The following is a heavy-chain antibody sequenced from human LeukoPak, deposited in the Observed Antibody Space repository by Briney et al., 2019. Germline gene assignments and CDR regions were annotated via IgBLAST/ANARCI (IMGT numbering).Heavy chain of an antibody. V-gene: IGHV4-59*08. CDR2: IYYSGST. CDR1: GGSISSYY. J-gene: IGHJ4*02. CDR3: ARYSSSWYDY. D-gene: IGHD6-13*01. Sequence: ETLSLTCTVSGGSISSYYWSWIRQPPGKGLEWIGYIYYSGSTNYNPSLKSRVTISVDKSKNQFSLRLSSLTAADTAVYYCARYSSSWYDYWGQGTLVTVSS.